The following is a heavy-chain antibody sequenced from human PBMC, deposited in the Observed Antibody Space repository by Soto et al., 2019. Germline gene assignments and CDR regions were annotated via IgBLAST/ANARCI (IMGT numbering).Heavy chain of an antibody. D-gene: IGHD2-2*01. CDR3: AREDRDRETGLVPAAIDGMDV. V-gene: IGHV1-69*08. CDR2: IIPIFGIP. J-gene: IGHJ6*02. Sequence: QVQLVQSGAEVKKPGSSVKVSCKASGGTFSRYSITWVRQAPGHGLEWIGRIIPIFGIPTYAQKFQGRVTITADESTSTAYMELSSLGSDDTAVYYCAREDRDRETGLVPAAIDGMDVWCQGTTVTVSS. CDR1: GGTFSRYS.